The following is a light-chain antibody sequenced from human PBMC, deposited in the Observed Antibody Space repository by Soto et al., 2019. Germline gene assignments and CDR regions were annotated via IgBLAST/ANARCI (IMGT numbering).Light chain of an antibody. CDR1: QGISSW. CDR2: AAT. J-gene: IGKJ3*01. V-gene: IGKV1-12*01. CDR3: QQANSLPFT. Sequence: DIQMTQSXXXXSASVGYRVTITCRASQGISSWLAWYQQKPGTAPKLLIYAATSLQSGVPSRFSGSGSGTDFTLTTISQQPADFATYYCQQANSLPFTFGPGTKVDIK.